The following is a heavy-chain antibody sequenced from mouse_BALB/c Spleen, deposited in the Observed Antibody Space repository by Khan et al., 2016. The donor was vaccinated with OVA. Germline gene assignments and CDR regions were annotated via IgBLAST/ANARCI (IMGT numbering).Heavy chain of an antibody. V-gene: IGHV2-9*02. Sequence: QVQLKESGPGLVAPSQSLSISCTVSGFSLTSYGIHWVRQPPGKGLEWLGIIWAGGSTNYNSALMSSLSISKDNSRSNVFLKMNSLETDDSARDFCAKNSESEYFDYWGQGTPVTVSA. CDR3: AKNSESEYFDY. D-gene: IGHD2-12*01. CDR1: GFSLTSYG. CDR2: IWAGGST. J-gene: IGHJ2*01.